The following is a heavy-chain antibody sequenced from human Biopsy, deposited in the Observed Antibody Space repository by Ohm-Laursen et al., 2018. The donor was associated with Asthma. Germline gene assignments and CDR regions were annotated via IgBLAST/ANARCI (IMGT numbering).Heavy chain of an antibody. J-gene: IGHJ1*01. Sequence: SLRLSCAAPGFTFGDYWMSWVRQVPGKGLEWVANIKHDGTEKNHVDSLKGRFTISRDNAKNSLYLQMNSLRAEDTAVYYCARTFHFWSPYHAEHYQIWGQGTLVTVPS. D-gene: IGHD3-3*02. CDR2: IKHDGTEK. V-gene: IGHV3-7*01. CDR3: ARTFHFWSPYHAEHYQI. CDR1: GFTFGDYW.